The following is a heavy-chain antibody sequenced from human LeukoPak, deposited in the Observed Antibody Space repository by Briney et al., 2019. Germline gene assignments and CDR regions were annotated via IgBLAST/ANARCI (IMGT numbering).Heavy chain of an antibody. V-gene: IGHV1-24*01. J-gene: IGHJ4*02. CDR3: ARVKWAVYQLLDY. CDR2: FDPEDGET. D-gene: IGHD2-2*01. CDR1: GYTLTELS. Sequence: ASVKVSCKISGYTLTELSMHWVRQAPGKGLEWMGGFDPEDGETIYAQKFQGRVTMTEDTSTDTAYMELSSLRSDDTAVYYCARVKWAVYQLLDYWGQGTLVTVSS.